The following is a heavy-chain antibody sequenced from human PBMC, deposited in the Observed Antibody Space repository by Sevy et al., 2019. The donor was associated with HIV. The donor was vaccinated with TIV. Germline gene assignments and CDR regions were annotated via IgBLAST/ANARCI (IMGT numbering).Heavy chain of an antibody. CDR3: ARDRGYYDSSGYGDDASDI. CDR1: GFTFGSYS. Sequence: GGSLRLSCTASGFTFGSYSMNWVRQAPGKGLEWVSYISSTSSAISYADSVKGRFTISRDNAKNSLYLQMNSLRDEDTAVYYCARDRGYYDSSGYGDDASDIWGQGTMVTVSS. CDR2: ISSTSSAI. V-gene: IGHV3-48*02. D-gene: IGHD3-22*01. J-gene: IGHJ3*02.